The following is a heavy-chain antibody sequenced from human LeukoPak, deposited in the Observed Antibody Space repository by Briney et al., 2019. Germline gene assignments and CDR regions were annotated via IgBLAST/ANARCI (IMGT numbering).Heavy chain of an antibody. V-gene: IGHV3-30*18. J-gene: IGHJ4*02. CDR3: AKMGYSYGSLDY. CDR2: ISYHGSNK. Sequence: GGSLRLSCAASGFTFSSYCMHWVRQAPGRGREWVAVISYHGSNKYYADSVKGRFTISRDNSKNTLYLQMNSLRAEDTAVYYCAKMGYSYGSLDYWGQGTLATVSS. CDR1: GFTFSSYC. D-gene: IGHD5-18*01.